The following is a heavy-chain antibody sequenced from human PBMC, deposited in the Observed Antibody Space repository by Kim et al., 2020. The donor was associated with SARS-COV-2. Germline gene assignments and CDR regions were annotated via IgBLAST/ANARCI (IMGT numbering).Heavy chain of an antibody. J-gene: IGHJ3*01. D-gene: IGHD3-10*01. CDR3: ARHAYYGSGSYHNPLV. CDR1: GYSFTSYW. CDR2: IYPGDSDT. V-gene: IGHV5-51*01. Sequence: GESLKISCKGSGYSFTSYWIGWVRQMPGKGLEWMGIIYPGDSDTRYSPSFQGQVTISADKSISTAYLQWSSLKASDTAMYYCARHAYYGSGSYHNPLVWGQGTMVTVSS.